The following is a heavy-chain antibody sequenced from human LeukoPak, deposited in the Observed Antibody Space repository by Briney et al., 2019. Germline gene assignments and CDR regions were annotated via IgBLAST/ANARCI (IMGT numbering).Heavy chain of an antibody. CDR1: GFTFSSYA. CDR3: ASVPITMIVASVDV. D-gene: IGHD3-22*01. Sequence: PGGSLRLPCAASGFTFSSYAMSWVRQAPGKGLEWVSAISGSGGSTYYADSVKGRFTISRDNSKNTLYLQMNSLRAEDTAVYYCASVPITMIVASVDVWGQGTTVTVSS. J-gene: IGHJ6*02. CDR2: ISGSGGST. V-gene: IGHV3-23*01.